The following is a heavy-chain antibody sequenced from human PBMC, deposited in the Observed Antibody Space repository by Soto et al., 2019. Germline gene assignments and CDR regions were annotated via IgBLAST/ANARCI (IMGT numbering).Heavy chain of an antibody. D-gene: IGHD1-1*01. CDR3: ARERTGATSMDA. Sequence: QVQLVQSGAEVKKPGASVKVSCKASGYTFTSYDINWVRQATGQGLEWMGWMNTNSGNTVYAQKFQGRVTMTRNTSISTAHMELSSLRSANTAVYYCARERTGATSMDAWGQGTTVTVSS. CDR2: MNTNSGNT. J-gene: IGHJ6*02. V-gene: IGHV1-8*01. CDR1: GYTFTSYD.